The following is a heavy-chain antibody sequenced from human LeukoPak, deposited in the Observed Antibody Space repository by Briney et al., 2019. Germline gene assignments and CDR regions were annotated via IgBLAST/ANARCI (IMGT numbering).Heavy chain of an antibody. CDR1: GYSFTSYW. Sequence: GESLKISFKGSGYSFTSYWIGWVRQMPGKGLEWMGIIYPGDSDTRYSPSFQGQVTISADKSISTAYLQWSSLKASDTAMYYCARRVAAVKYYYYYYMDVWGKGTTVTVSS. J-gene: IGHJ6*03. CDR2: IYPGDSDT. CDR3: ARRVAAVKYYYYYYMDV. D-gene: IGHD2-15*01. V-gene: IGHV5-51*01.